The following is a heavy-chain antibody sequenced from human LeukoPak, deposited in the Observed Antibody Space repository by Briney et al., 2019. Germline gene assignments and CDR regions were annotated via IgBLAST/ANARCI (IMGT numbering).Heavy chain of an antibody. Sequence: PGGSLRLSCAASGFTFSSYEMNWVRQAPGKGLEWVSYISSSGSTIYYADSVKGRFTISRDNAKNSLYLQMNSLRAEDTAVYYCARDGSYGYRLGYWGQGTLVAVSS. CDR2: ISSSGSTI. D-gene: IGHD5-18*01. J-gene: IGHJ4*02. CDR3: ARDGSYGYRLGY. CDR1: GFTFSSYE. V-gene: IGHV3-48*03.